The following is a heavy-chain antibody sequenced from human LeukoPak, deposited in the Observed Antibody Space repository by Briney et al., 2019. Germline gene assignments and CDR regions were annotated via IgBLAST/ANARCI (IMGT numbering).Heavy chain of an antibody. CDR2: ISAYNGNR. Sequence: ASVKVPCKTSGYTFTSYGIIWVRQAPGQGLEWMGWISAYNGNRNYAQKLQGRVTMTTDTSTSTAYMELRSLRSDDTAVYYCARGGPGWDSSSWYNYWGQGTLVTVSS. CDR3: ARGGPGWDSSSWYNY. CDR1: GYTFTSYG. J-gene: IGHJ4*02. V-gene: IGHV1-18*01. D-gene: IGHD6-13*01.